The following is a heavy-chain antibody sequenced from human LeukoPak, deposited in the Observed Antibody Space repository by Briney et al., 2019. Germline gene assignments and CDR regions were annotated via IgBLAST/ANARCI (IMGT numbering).Heavy chain of an antibody. CDR1: GGTFSSYA. V-gene: IGHV1-69*05. D-gene: IGHD3-22*01. J-gene: IGHJ4*02. CDR2: IIPIFVTA. CDR3: ASQAAMWLPIDY. Sequence: SVKVSCKASGGTFSSYAISWGRQAPGQGREWMGGIIPIFVTANYAQKFQCRVTITTDEYTSTAYMGLSSLRSEDTAVYYCASQAAMWLPIDYWGQGTLVTVSS.